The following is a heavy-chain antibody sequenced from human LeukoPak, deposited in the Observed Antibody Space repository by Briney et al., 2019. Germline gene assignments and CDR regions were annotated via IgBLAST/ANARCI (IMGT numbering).Heavy chain of an antibody. CDR1: GFTFSDYY. CDR2: ISSTGSTI. V-gene: IGHV3-11*04. CDR3: TRALVFSGWYHYYMDV. J-gene: IGHJ6*03. Sequence: GGSLRLSCAASGFTFSDYYMSWIRQAPGKGLEWVSYISSTGSTIYYADSVKGRFTISRGNAQNSLYLQMNSLRADDTAVYYCTRALVFSGWYHYYMDVWGKGTTVTVSS. D-gene: IGHD6-19*01.